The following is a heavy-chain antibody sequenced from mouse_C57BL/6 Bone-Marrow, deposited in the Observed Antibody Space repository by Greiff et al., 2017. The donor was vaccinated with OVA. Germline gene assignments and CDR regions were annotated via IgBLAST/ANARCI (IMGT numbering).Heavy chain of an antibody. CDR1: GFNIKNTY. V-gene: IGHV14-3*01. CDR3: ARTHYYGSPDWYFDV. J-gene: IGHJ1*03. D-gene: IGHD1-1*01. CDR2: IDPANGNT. Sequence: VQLQQSVAELVRPGASVKLSCTASGFNIKNTYMHWVKQRPEQGLEWIGRIDPANGNTKYAPKFQGKATITADTSSNTAYLQLSSLTSEDTAIYYCARTHYYGSPDWYFDVWGTGTTVTVSS.